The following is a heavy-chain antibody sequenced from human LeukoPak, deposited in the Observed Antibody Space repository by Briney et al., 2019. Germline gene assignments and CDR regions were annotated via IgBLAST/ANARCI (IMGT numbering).Heavy chain of an antibody. J-gene: IGHJ5*02. V-gene: IGHV3-33*01. Sequence: GGSLRLSCAASGFTFSSYGMHWVRQAPGKGLEWVAVIWYDGSNKYYADSVKGRFTISRDNSKNTLYLQMNSLRAEDTAVYYCARGRGSSWGWFDPWGQGTPVTVSS. CDR2: IWYDGSNK. D-gene: IGHD6-13*01. CDR1: GFTFSSYG. CDR3: ARGRGSSWGWFDP.